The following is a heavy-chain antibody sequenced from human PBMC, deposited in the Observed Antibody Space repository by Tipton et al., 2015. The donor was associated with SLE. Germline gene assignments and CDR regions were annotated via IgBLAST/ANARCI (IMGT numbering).Heavy chain of an antibody. CDR2: IYHGGSGST. CDR3: ASASGSMVSTWYFDL. CDR1: GGSSSNYY. D-gene: IGHD5/OR15-5a*01. Sequence: LRLSCSVSGGSSSNYYWSWIRQPPGKGLEWIAYIYHGGSGSTNYNPSLKSRVTISVDTSKNQFSLKLSSVTAADTAVYYCASASGSMVSTWYFDLWGRGTLVPVA. J-gene: IGHJ2*01. V-gene: IGHV4-59*12.